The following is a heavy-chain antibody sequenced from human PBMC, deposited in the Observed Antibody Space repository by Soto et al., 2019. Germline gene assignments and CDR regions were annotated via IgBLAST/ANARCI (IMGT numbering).Heavy chain of an antibody. CDR3: ARVGWQQLVFGWFDH. D-gene: IGHD6-13*01. CDR2: INPSGGST. CDR1: GYTFTSYY. V-gene: IGHV1-46*03. J-gene: IGHJ5*02. Sequence: ASVKVSCKASGYTFTSYYMHWVRQAPGQGLEWMGIINPSGGSTSYAQKFQGRVTMTRDTSTSTVYMELSSLRSEDTAVYYCARVGWQQLVFGWFDHWGQGTLVTVSS.